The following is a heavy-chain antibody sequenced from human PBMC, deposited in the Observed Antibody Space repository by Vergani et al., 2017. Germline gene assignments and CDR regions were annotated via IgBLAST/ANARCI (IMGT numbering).Heavy chain of an antibody. CDR3: ARSIGYCTSGSCRPYYFDL. CDR1: GYIFKNYY. D-gene: IGHD2-15*01. J-gene: IGHJ4*02. CDR2: VNFVTGAA. V-gene: IGHV1-46*02. Sequence: QVQLVQSGAAVKKPGASAKVSCTASGYIFKNYYMHWLRLAPGQGFQWMGVVNFVTGAATSPQKFEGRITMTRDTSTATFYMDLSCLKYEDTAIYYCARSIGYCTSGSCRPYYFDLWGQGTLVTVSS.